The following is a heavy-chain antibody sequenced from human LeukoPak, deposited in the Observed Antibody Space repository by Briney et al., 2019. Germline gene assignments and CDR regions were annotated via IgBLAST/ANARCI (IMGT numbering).Heavy chain of an antibody. CDR2: IYYSGIT. CDR3: ARQYCSGGTCFSIGY. V-gene: IGHV4-39*01. J-gene: IGHJ4*02. Sequence: PSETLSLTCTVSGGSITSSGYYWGWIRQPPGKGLEWIGSIYYSGITYYNPSLKSRVTISVDTSKNQFSLKPSSVTAADTAIYYCARQYCSGGTCFSIGYWGQGTLVTVSS. CDR1: GGSITSSGYY. D-gene: IGHD2-15*01.